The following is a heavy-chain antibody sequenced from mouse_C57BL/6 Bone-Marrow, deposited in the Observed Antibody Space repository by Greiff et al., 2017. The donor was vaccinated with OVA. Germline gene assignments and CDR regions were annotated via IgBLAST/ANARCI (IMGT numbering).Heavy chain of an antibody. CDR2: IDPSDSYT. J-gene: IGHJ1*03. Sequence: QVQLQQPGAELVKPGASVKLSCKASGYTFTSYWMQWVKQRPGQGLEWIGEIDPSDSYTNYNQKFKGKATLTVDKSSSTAYMQLSSLTSEDSAVYYCARENYYGSSYDWYFDVWGTGTTVTVSS. V-gene: IGHV1-50*01. CDR3: ARENYYGSSYDWYFDV. CDR1: GYTFTSYW. D-gene: IGHD1-1*01.